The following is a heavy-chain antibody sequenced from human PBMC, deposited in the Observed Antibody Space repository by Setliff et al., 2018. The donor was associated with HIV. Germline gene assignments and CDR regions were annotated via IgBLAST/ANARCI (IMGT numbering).Heavy chain of an antibody. V-gene: IGHV3-23*01. D-gene: IGHD4-4*01. Sequence: GGSLSLTCTVSGGSITSYFWSWVRQAPGKGLEWVSAISGSGGSTYYADSVKGRFTISRDNSKNTLYLQMNSLRAEDTAVYYCAKDQGYSTAAYFDYWGQGTLVTVSS. CDR3: AKDQGYSTAAYFDY. CDR2: ISGSGGST. CDR1: GGSITSYF. J-gene: IGHJ4*02.